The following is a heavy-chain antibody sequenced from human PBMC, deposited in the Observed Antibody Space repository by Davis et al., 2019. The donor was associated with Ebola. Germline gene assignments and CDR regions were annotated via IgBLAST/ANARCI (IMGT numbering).Heavy chain of an antibody. Sequence: GESLKISCAVSGFTFSSHAMSWVRQAPGKGLEWVSAISGSGDSTYYADSVKGRFTISRDKSKNTLYLQMNSLRAEDTAVYYCARARYDFWSGFFDYWGQGTLVTVSS. CDR3: ARARYDFWSGFFDY. CDR1: GFTFSSHA. D-gene: IGHD3-3*01. J-gene: IGHJ4*02. V-gene: IGHV3-23*01. CDR2: ISGSGDST.